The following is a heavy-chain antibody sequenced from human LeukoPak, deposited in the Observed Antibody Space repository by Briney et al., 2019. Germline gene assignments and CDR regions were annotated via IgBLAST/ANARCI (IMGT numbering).Heavy chain of an antibody. D-gene: IGHD3-10*01. J-gene: IGHJ3*02. CDR2: IRYDGSNK. CDR3: AKGTSITMVRGVIAAFDI. Sequence: GGSLRLSCAASGFTFSSYGMHWVRQAPGKGLEWVAFIRYDGSNKYYADSVKGRFTISRDNSKNTLYLQMNSLRAEDTAVYYCAKGTSITMVRGVIAAFDIWGQGTMVTVSS. V-gene: IGHV3-30*02. CDR1: GFTFSSYG.